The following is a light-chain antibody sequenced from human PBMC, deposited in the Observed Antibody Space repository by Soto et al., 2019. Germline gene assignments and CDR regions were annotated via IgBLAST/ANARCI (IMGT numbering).Light chain of an antibody. J-gene: IGLJ2*01. V-gene: IGLV2-14*03. CDR3: SSYTSSSTLL. CDR2: DVR. Sequence: QSALTQPASVSGSPGQSITISCTGTSSDVGTYNYVSWYQHHPGKAPKLMIYDVRNRPSGVSNRFSGSKSGKTASLTISGLQAEDEADYYCSSYTSSSTLLFGGGTKLTVL. CDR1: SSDVGTYNY.